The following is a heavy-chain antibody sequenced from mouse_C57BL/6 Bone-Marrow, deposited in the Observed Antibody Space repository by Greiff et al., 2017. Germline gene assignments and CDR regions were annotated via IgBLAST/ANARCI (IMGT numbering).Heavy chain of an antibody. V-gene: IGHV1-69*01. Sequence: VQLQQPGAELVKPGASVKLSCKASGYTFTSYWMHWVKQRPGQGLEWIGEIDPSDSYTNYNQKFKGKSTLTVDKSSSTAYMQLSSLTSEDSAVYYCARDGYYDWVWFAYWGQGTLVTVSA. D-gene: IGHD2-3*01. CDR3: ARDGYYDWVWFAY. CDR2: IDPSDSYT. J-gene: IGHJ3*01. CDR1: GYTFTSYW.